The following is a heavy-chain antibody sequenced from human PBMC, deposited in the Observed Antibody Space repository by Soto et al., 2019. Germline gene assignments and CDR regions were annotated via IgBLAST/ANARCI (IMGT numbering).Heavy chain of an antibody. J-gene: IGHJ4*02. V-gene: IGHV1-18*01. CDR2: ISAYNGNT. Sequence: QVQLVQSGAEVKKPGASVKVSCKASGYTFTSYGISWVRQAPGQGLEWMGWISAYNGNTNYVQKLQGRVTMTTDTSTSTAYMELRSLRSDDTAVYYCARDFLGYCSGGSCYSSDYWGQGTLVTVSS. CDR3: ARDFLGYCSGGSCYSSDY. CDR1: GYTFTSYG. D-gene: IGHD2-15*01.